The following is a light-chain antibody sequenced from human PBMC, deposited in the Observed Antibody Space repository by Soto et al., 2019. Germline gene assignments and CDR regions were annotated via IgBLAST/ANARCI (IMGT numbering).Light chain of an antibody. CDR1: QTISNN. CDR3: HQYYNCPT. V-gene: IGKV3-15*01. CDR2: GGS. Sequence: EIVITLSPFTVSVSPGERATLSCRASQTISNNLFWYQQKAAQAPTMLIYGGSTRGTGILASFSGSGSWTEFTRTTSSLQSEENAAYYCHQYYNCPTFGQGTKVDIK. J-gene: IGKJ1*01.